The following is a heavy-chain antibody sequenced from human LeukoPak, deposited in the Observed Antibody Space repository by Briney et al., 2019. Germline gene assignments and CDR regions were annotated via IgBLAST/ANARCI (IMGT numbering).Heavy chain of an antibody. D-gene: IGHD3-22*01. CDR2: MSGSSGST. V-gene: IGHV3-23*01. J-gene: IGHJ4*02. CDR1: GFTFSNYA. CDR3: AKDVERSGYYLFDY. Sequence: YPGGSLRLSCAASGFTFSNYAMSWVRQAPGKGLEWVSAMSGSSGSTWYADSVKGRFTISRDNSKNTLYLQMNSLGAEDTAVYYCAKDVERSGYYLFDYWGQGTLVTVSS.